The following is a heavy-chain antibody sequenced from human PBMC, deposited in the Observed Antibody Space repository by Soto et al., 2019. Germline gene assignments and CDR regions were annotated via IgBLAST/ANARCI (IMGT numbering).Heavy chain of an antibody. CDR1: GYSFTSYD. V-gene: IGHV1-8*01. Sequence: QVQLVQSGAEVKKPGASVNVSCKASGYSFTSYDIYWVRQANGQGLEWMGWMNPNSGNTGCAQKFKGRVTMTRNSSINTAYMELRSLRSEDTAVYYCARVRMGSSSEDFQHWGQGTLVTVSS. CDR2: MNPNSGNT. CDR3: ARVRMGSSSEDFQH. D-gene: IGHD6-6*01. J-gene: IGHJ1*01.